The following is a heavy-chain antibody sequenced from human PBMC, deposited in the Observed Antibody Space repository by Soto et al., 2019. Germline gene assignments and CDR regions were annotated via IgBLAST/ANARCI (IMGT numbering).Heavy chain of an antibody. D-gene: IGHD2-21*02. CDR2: IYYTGST. CDR1: GGSIRDGGYY. V-gene: IGHV4-31*03. CDR3: AKDPSPQPTTVVTPGWFDP. J-gene: IGHJ5*02. Sequence: QVQLQESGPGLVESSQTLSLTCTVSGGSIRDGGYYWSWIRQRPGQGLEWLGYIYYTGSTYYNPSPKSRLTISVDMSKSQFSLKLTSLTAADTAVYYCAKDPSPQPTTVVTPGWFDPWGRGILVTVSS.